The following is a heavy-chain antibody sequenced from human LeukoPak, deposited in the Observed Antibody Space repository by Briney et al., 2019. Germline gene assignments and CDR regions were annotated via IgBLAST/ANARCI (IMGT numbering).Heavy chain of an antibody. CDR3: ARGPALYCTSSSCLDGVD. V-gene: IGHV3-21*01. J-gene: IGHJ4*02. CDR2: SSSGGSYI. D-gene: IGHD2-2*01. CDR1: RFIFRDYA. Sequence: GGSLRLSCAATRFIFRDYAMNWVRPAPGKGLEWVSSSSSGGSYISYADSVKGRFTVSRDNAKDSLFLQMRSLRDEDTAVYYCARGPALYCTSSSCLDGVDWGQGTLVSVSS.